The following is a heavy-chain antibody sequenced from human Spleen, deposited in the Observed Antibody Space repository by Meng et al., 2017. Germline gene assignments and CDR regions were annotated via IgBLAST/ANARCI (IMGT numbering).Heavy chain of an antibody. CDR2: ISDNSDTT. D-gene: IGHD3-10*01. CDR1: GFTFSSYS. J-gene: IGHJ3*02. Sequence: GGSLRLSCAASGFTFSSYSMNWVRQAPGKGLEWVSAISDNSDTTYYADSVKGRFTISRDNSKNTLYLQMNSLRAEDTAVYYCAKAAYFLDAFDIWGQGTMVTVSS. CDR3: AKAAYFLDAFDI. V-gene: IGHV3-23*01.